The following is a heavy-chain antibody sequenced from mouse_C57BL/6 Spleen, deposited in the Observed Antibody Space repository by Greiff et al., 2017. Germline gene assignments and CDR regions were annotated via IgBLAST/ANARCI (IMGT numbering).Heavy chain of an antibody. J-gene: IGHJ1*03. CDR1: GFNIKNTY. Sequence: EVQLQQSVAELVRPGASVTLSCTASGFNIKNTYMHWVKQRPEKGLEWIGRIDPANGNTKYAQKFQGQATITADTSSNTAYLQLSSLTSEDTAIYYCARNFYDGKYFDVWGTGTTVTVSS. D-gene: IGHD2-12*01. CDR2: IDPANGNT. V-gene: IGHV14-3*01. CDR3: ARNFYDGKYFDV.